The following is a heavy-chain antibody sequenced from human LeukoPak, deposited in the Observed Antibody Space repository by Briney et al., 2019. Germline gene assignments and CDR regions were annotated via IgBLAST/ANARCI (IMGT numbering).Heavy chain of an antibody. CDR3: ARDGSGSYYKWFDP. CDR2: IYYTGST. Sequence: SETLSLTCTVSGASISNYYLSWIRQPPGKGLEWVGYIYYTGSTKYNPSLKSRVTISADTSKNRFSLKLNSVTAADTAIYYCARDGSGSYYKWFDPWGQGTLVTVSS. V-gene: IGHV4-59*01. D-gene: IGHD3-10*01. J-gene: IGHJ5*02. CDR1: GASISNYY.